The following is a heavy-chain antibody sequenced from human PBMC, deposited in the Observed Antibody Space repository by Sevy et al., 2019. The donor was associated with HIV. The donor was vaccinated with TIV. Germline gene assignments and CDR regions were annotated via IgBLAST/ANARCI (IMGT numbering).Heavy chain of an antibody. J-gene: IGHJ3*02. Sequence: ASVKVSCKASGYTFTGYYMHWVRQAPGQGLEWMGWINPNSGDTNYAQKFQGRVTMTRDTSISTAYMELSRLRSDDTAVYYCARIRSWYGAFDIWGQGTMVTVSS. CDR1: GYTFTGYY. D-gene: IGHD6-13*01. CDR2: INPNSGDT. CDR3: ARIRSWYGAFDI. V-gene: IGHV1-2*02.